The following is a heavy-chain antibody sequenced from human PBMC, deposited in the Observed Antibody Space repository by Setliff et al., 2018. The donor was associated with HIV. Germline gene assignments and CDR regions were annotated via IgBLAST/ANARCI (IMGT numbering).Heavy chain of an antibody. Sequence: LRLSCAASGFTFSDAWMTWVRQAPGKGLEWVGRIRSKVDGGAADYAAPVKGRFTISRDDSKNTLYLQMSSLKTEDTAVYYCTTESVFLDYFFDYWGQGTLVTVSS. CDR3: TTESVFLDYFFDY. CDR2: IRSKVDGGAA. V-gene: IGHV3-15*05. J-gene: IGHJ4*02. CDR1: GFTFSDAW. D-gene: IGHD3-9*01.